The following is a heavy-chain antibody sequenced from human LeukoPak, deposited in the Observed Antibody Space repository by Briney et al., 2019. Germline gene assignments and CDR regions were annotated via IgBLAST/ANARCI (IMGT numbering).Heavy chain of an antibody. CDR1: GSSFSGHW. V-gene: IGHV3-30*03. Sequence: PGGSLRLSCTASGSSFSGHWMHWVRQAPGKGLEWVAVISYDGSNKYYADSVKGRFTISRDNSKNTLYLQMNSLRAEDTAVYYCARDLKGFDYWGQGTLVTVSS. J-gene: IGHJ4*02. CDR3: ARDLKGFDY. CDR2: ISYDGSNK.